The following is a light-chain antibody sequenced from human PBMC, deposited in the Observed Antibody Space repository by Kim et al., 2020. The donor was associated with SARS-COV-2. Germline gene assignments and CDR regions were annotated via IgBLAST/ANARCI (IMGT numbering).Light chain of an antibody. CDR1: QGLYNS. J-gene: IGKJ2*01. CDR3: QQYSGMPLT. CDR2: AAS. V-gene: IGKV1-NL1*01. Sequence: SASVGDRFTIPCRASQGLYNSLAWYQQKPGTAPKLLLYAASRLESGVPSRFSGSGSGTDYSLTIDSLQPEDFATYYCQQYSGMPLTFGQGTKLEI.